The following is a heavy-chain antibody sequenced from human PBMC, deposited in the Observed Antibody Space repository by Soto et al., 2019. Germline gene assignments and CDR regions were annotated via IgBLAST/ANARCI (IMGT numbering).Heavy chain of an antibody. CDR2: ISSSSSTI. CDR3: ASAVVPAAYYYYYGMDV. D-gene: IGHD2-2*01. V-gene: IGHV3-48*02. Sequence: EVQLVESGGGLVQPGGSLRLSCAASGFTFSSYSMNWVRQAPGKGLEWVSYISSSSSTIYYADSVKGRFTISRDNAKNSLYPQMNSLRDEDTAVYYCASAVVPAAYYYYYGMDVWGQGTTVTVSS. J-gene: IGHJ6*02. CDR1: GFTFSSYS.